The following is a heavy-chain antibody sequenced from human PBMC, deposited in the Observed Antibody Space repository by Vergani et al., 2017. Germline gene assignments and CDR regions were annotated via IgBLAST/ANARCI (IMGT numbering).Heavy chain of an antibody. D-gene: IGHD6-6*01. CDR3: AKDLGTSSGGGWFDP. J-gene: IGHJ5*02. CDR1: GDSVISTDYH. V-gene: IGHV3-9*01. CDR2: ISWNSNSI. Sequence: VQLQESGPGLVKPSETLSLTCTVSGDSVISTDYHWGWIRQPPGKGLEWVSGISWNSNSIGYADSVKGRFTISRDNAKNSLYLQMNSLRAEDTALYYCAKDLGTSSGGGWFDPWGQGTLVTVSS.